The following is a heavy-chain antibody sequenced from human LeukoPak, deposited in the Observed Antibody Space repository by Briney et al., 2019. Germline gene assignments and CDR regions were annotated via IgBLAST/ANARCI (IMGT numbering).Heavy chain of an antibody. D-gene: IGHD2-2*01. V-gene: IGHV3-23*01. Sequence: GGSLRLSCAASGFTFSSYAMSWVRQAPGKGLEWVSAISGSGGSTYYADSVKGRFTISRDNSKNTLYLQMNNLRAEDTAVYYCAKDGFYCSSTSCYGDYWGQGTLVTVSS. CDR3: AKDGFYCSSTSCYGDY. CDR2: ISGSGGST. CDR1: GFTFSSYA. J-gene: IGHJ4*02.